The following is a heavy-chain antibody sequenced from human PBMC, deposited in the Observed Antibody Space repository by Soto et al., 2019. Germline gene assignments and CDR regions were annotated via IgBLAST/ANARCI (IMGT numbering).Heavy chain of an antibody. CDR3: TRSTNWNYEYYFDY. V-gene: IGHV2-70*18. Sequence: TLSLTCGVSDSSINSNYYWLWIRQPPGKALEFLALIDWEEEKFSSPSLRTRLTVSKDTSKSQVVLTLTNVDPVDTATYYCTRSTNWNYEYYFDYWGQGTLVTVSS. CDR2: IDWEEEK. J-gene: IGHJ4*02. CDR1: DSSINSNYYW. D-gene: IGHD1-7*01.